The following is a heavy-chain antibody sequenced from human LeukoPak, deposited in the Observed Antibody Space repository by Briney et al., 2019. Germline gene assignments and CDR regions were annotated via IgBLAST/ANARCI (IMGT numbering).Heavy chain of an antibody. CDR3: AKDKGHTVATIMGVGDY. V-gene: IGHV3-48*03. Sequence: GGSLRLSCAASGFTFSSYEMNWVRQAPGKGLEWVSYISTSGSTKYYADSVKGRFTISRDNSKNTLYLQMNSLRAEDTAVYYCAKDKGHTVATIMGVGDYWGQGTLVTVSS. CDR1: GFTFSSYE. CDR2: ISTSGSTK. J-gene: IGHJ4*02. D-gene: IGHD5-12*01.